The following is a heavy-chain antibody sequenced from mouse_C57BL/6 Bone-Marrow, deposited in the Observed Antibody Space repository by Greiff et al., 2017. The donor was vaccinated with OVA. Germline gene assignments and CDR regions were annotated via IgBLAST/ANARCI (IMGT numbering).Heavy chain of an antibody. CDR1: GFSLTSYA. D-gene: IGHD1-1*01. V-gene: IGHV2-9-1*01. CDR2: IWPGGGT. Sequence: QVQLKESGPGLVAPSQSLSITCTVSGFSLTSYAISWVRQPPGQGLEWLGVIWPGGGTNYNSALKSRLSISKDNSKSQVFLKMNSLQTDDTARYYCARIGGGGSSIFDYWGQGTTLTVSS. J-gene: IGHJ2*01. CDR3: ARIGGGGSSIFDY.